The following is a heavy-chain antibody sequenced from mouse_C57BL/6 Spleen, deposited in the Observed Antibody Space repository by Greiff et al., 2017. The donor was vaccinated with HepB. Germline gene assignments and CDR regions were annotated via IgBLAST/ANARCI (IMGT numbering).Heavy chain of an antibody. J-gene: IGHJ3*01. D-gene: IGHD2-1*01. CDR1: GFTFSDYG. CDR2: ISSGSSTI. CDR3: ASNCNYVWFAY. V-gene: IGHV5-17*01. Sequence: EVKLVESGGGLVKPGGSLKLSCAASGFTFSDYGMHWVRQAPEQGLEWVAYISSGSSTIYYADTVKGRFTISRDNAKNTLFLQMTSLRSEDTAMYYCASNCNYVWFAYWGQGTLVTVSA.